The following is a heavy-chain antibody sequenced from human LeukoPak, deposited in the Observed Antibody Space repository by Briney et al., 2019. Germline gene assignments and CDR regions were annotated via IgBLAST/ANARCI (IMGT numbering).Heavy chain of an antibody. D-gene: IGHD4-17*01. Sequence: SETLSLTCTVSGGSISSSNYYWGWIRQPPGKGLEWIGSIYYSGSTYYNPSLKSRVTISVDTSKNQFSLKLSSVTAADTAVYYCARVTTVTSPMVDYWGQGTLVTVSS. CDR3: ARVTTVTSPMVDY. J-gene: IGHJ4*02. V-gene: IGHV4-39*07. CDR2: IYYSGST. CDR1: GGSISSSNYY.